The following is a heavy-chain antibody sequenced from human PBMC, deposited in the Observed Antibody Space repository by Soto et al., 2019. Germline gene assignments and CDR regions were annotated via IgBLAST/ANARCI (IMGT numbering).Heavy chain of an antibody. J-gene: IGHJ6*04. D-gene: IGHD2-8*02. CDR1: GFTFSSYS. CDR3: ARDVLAAMAMDV. CDR2: ISSSSSYI. V-gene: IGHV3-21*01. Sequence: GGSLRLSCAASGFTFSSYSMNWVRQAPGKGLEWVSSISSSSSYIYYADSVKGRFTISRDNAKNSLYLQMNSLRAEDTAVYYCARDVLAAMAMDVWGKGTTVTVSS.